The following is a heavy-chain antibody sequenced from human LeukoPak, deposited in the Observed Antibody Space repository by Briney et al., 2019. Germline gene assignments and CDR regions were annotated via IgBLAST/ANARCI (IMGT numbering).Heavy chain of an antibody. CDR2: IYYSGST. V-gene: IGHV4-39*01. Sequence: PSEILSLTCTVSGGSISSSSYYWGWIRQPPGKGLEWIGSIYYSGSTYYNPSLKSRVTISVDTSKNQFSLKLSSVTAADTAVYYCASVKVSEVQWLDRFDYWGQGTLVTVSS. D-gene: IGHD6-19*01. CDR1: GGSISSSSYY. J-gene: IGHJ4*02. CDR3: ASVKVSEVQWLDRFDY.